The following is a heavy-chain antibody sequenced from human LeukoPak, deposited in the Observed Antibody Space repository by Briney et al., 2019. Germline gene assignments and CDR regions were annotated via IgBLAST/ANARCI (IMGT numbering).Heavy chain of an antibody. Sequence: GESLKISCSGSGYSFSTDWIGWVRQMPGRGLDWMVINRPADSYIEYIPSFQGHVAISVDKSINTAYLQWSSLKASDSAFYYCAAGGGYWGQGTLVTVSS. J-gene: IGHJ4*02. V-gene: IGHV5-51*01. CDR3: AAGGGY. CDR2: NRPADSYI. D-gene: IGHD3-16*01. CDR1: GYSFSTDW.